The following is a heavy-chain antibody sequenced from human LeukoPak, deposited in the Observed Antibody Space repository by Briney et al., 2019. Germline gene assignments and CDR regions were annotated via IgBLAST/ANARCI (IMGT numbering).Heavy chain of an antibody. Sequence: GGSLRLSCAASGFTFSSYAMSWVRQAPGKGLEWVSAISGGGGSTYYADSVKGRFTISRDNSKNTLYLQMNSLRAEDTAVYYCAKSTTYYDFWSGEGNLYYFDYWGQGTLVTVSS. V-gene: IGHV3-23*01. D-gene: IGHD3-3*01. CDR3: AKSTTYYDFWSGEGNLYYFDY. CDR1: GFTFSSYA. J-gene: IGHJ4*02. CDR2: ISGGGGST.